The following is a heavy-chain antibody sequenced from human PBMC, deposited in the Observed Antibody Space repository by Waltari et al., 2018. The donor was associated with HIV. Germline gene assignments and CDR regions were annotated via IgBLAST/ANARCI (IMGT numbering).Heavy chain of an antibody. D-gene: IGHD2-15*01. V-gene: IGHV1-46*01. CDR1: GYTFISYN. CDR3: ARAPCSGGSCRLFDY. CDR2: INPSGNST. Sequence: QVQLVQSGAEVKKPGASVKVSCKASGYTFISYNMHWVRQAPGQGLEWMGIINPSGNSTSYVQKFQGRLTMTRDTSTSTVYMELSSLRSEDTAVYYCARAPCSGGSCRLFDYWGQGTLVTVSS. J-gene: IGHJ4*02.